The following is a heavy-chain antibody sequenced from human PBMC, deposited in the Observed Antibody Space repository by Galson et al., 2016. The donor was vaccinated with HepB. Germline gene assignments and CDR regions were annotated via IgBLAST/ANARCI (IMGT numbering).Heavy chain of an antibody. V-gene: IGHV3-33*01. D-gene: IGHD5-24*01. J-gene: IGHJ5*02. CDR2: IYYGGS. CDR1: GFTFRTHG. CDR3: VRWDNYRRLDL. Sequence: SLRLSCAASGFTFRTHGMHWVRQAPGKGLEWVAVIYYGGSEYAESVKGRFTISRDESKETLDLQMDSLGVGDTAVYYCVRWDNYRRLDLWGQGILVTVSS.